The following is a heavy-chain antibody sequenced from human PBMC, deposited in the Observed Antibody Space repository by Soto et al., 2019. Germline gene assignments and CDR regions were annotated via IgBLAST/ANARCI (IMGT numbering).Heavy chain of an antibody. J-gene: IGHJ6*03. V-gene: IGHV1-18*01. CDR1: GYTFTSYG. D-gene: IGHD3-9*01. CDR2: ISAYNGNT. Sequence: GASVKVSCKASGYTFTSYGISWVRQAPGQGLEWMGWISAYNGNTNYAQKLQGRLTMTTDTSTSTAYMELSSLRSEDTAIYYCATRTGYYASYYYMDVWGKGTTVTVSS. CDR3: ATRTGYYASYYYMDV.